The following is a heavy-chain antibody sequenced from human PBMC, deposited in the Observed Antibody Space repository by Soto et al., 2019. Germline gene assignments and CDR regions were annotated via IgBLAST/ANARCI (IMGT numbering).Heavy chain of an antibody. V-gene: IGHV4-30-4*01. CDR3: ARELPVDYDFWSGPKIYYGMDV. CDR2: IYYSGST. Sequence: SETLSLTCTVSGGSISSGGYYWSWIRQPPGKGLEWIGYIYYSGSTYYNPSLKSRVTISVDTSKNQFSLKLSSVTAADTAVYYCARELPVDYDFWSGPKIYYGMDVWGQGTTVTVSS. J-gene: IGHJ6*02. D-gene: IGHD3-3*01. CDR1: GGSISSGGYY.